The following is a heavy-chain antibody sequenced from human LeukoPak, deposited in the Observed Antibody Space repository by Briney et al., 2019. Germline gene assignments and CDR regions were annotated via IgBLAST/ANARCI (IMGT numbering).Heavy chain of an antibody. CDR1: GGSISSYY. J-gene: IGHJ4*02. CDR3: ARVGVAAADY. CDR2: IYTSGST. V-gene: IGHV4-4*09. Sequence: SETLSLTCTVSGGSISSYYWSWIRQPPGKGLEWIGYIYTSGSTNYNPSLKSRVTMSVDTSKNQFSLKLSSVTAADTAVYYCARVGVAAADYWGQGTLVTVSS. D-gene: IGHD6-13*01.